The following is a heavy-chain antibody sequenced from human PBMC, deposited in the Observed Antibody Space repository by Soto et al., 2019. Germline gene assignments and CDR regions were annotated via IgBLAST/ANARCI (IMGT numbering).Heavy chain of an antibody. V-gene: IGHV3-15*07. J-gene: IGHJ4*01. CDR2: IKSITDGGTT. D-gene: IGHD3-22*01. Sequence: EVQLVESGGGLVKPGGSLRLSCAASGFTFSNAWINWVRQAPGKGLEWVGRIKSITDGGTTDYAEPVKGRFAISRDDSKNLVYLQRNSLKIEDAAVYYCTTDSYSTIIIVRFDYWGHGTLVTVSP. CDR3: TTDSYSTIIIVRFDY. CDR1: GFTFSNAW.